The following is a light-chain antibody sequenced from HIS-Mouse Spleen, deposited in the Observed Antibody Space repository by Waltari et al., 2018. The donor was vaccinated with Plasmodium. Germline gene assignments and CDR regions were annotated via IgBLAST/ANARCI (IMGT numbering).Light chain of an antibody. V-gene: IGLV3-10*01. CDR1: ALPQKY. J-gene: IGLJ3*02. Sequence: SYELTQPPSVSVSPGQPARITCYGDALPQKYSYWYQQKSGQAPVLVIYEDSKRPSGIPERFSGSSSGTMATLTISGAQVEDEADYYCYSTDSSGNHRVFGGGTKLTVL. CDR2: EDS. CDR3: YSTDSSGNHRV.